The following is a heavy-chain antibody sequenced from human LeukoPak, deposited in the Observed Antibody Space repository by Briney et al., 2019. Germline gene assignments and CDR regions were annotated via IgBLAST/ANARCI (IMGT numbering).Heavy chain of an antibody. CDR1: GFTFSSYA. CDR2: ISGSGGST. CDR3: ARWMYYDILYGDY. V-gene: IGHV3-23*01. D-gene: IGHD3-9*01. Sequence: GGSLRLSCAASGFTFSSYAMSWVRQAPGKGLEWVSAISGSGGSTYYADSVKGRFTISRDNSKNTPYLQMNSLRAEDTAVYYCARWMYYDILYGDYWGQGTLVTVSS. J-gene: IGHJ4*02.